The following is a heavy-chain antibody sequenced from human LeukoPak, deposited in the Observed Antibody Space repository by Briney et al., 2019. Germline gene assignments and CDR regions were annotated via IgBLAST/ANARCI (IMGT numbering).Heavy chain of an antibody. V-gene: IGHV4-34*01. J-gene: IGHJ6*03. CDR3: ARGRITIFGVVIYYYYYMDV. CDR2: INHSGST. CDR1: GGSISSYY. D-gene: IGHD3-3*01. Sequence: SETLSLTCTVSGGSISSYYWSWIRQPAGKGLEWIGEINHSGSTNYNPSLKSRVTISVDTSKNQFSLKLSSVTAADTAVYYCARGRITIFGVVIYYYYYMDVWGKGTTVTVSS.